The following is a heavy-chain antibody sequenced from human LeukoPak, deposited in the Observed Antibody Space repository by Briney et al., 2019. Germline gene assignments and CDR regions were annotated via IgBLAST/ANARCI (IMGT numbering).Heavy chain of an antibody. J-gene: IGHJ4*02. V-gene: IGHV4-4*07. Sequence: SETLSLTCTVSDGSIIDHYWSWTRQSAGKGLERIGRIYTSGSTDYHSSLKSRVTMSVDTSKNQFSLKLRSMTAADTAVYYCARGGTMFDFWGRGTLVTVSS. CDR2: IYTSGST. CDR3: ARGGTMFDF. D-gene: IGHD3-10*01. CDR1: DGSIIDHY.